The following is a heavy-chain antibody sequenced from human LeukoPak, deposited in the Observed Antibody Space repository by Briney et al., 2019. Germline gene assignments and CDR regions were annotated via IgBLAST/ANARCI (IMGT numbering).Heavy chain of an antibody. V-gene: IGHV3-23*01. J-gene: IGHJ3*02. CDR3: AKVLRGTTDPDAFDI. Sequence: PGGSLRLSCAASGFTFSSYWMSWVRQAPGKGLEWVSGISGSGGSTYYADSVKGRFTISRDNSKNTLYLQMNSLRAEDTAVYYCAKVLRGTTDPDAFDIWGQGTMVTVSS. CDR2: ISGSGGST. D-gene: IGHD1-1*01. CDR1: GFTFSSYW.